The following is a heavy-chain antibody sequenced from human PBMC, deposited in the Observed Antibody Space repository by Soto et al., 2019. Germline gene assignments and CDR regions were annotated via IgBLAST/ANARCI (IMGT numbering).Heavy chain of an antibody. V-gene: IGHV1-18*01. Sequence: ASVKVSCKASGYTFTSYGISWVRRAPGQGLEWMGWISAYNGNTNYAQKLQGRVTMTTDTSTSTAYMELRSLRSDDTAVYYCARPGPTPQSYGMDVWGQGTTVTVSS. J-gene: IGHJ6*02. CDR2: ISAYNGNT. CDR3: ARPGPTPQSYGMDV. D-gene: IGHD4-4*01. CDR1: GYTFTSYG.